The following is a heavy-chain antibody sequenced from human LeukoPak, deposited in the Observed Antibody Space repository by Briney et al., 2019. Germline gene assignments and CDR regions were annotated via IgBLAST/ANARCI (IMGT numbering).Heavy chain of an antibody. V-gene: IGHV4-34*01. D-gene: IGHD3-22*01. CDR1: GGSFSGYY. CDR3: TREDRPFCPFAY. J-gene: IGHJ4*02. CDR2: ISHSGTT. Sequence: SETLSLTCAVYGGSFSGYYWSWIRQPPGKGLEWIGEISHSGTTNYSPSLRSRVAMSLDRANNQFSLNLTSVTDADTAVYYCTREDRPFCPFAYWGQGVLVTVSS.